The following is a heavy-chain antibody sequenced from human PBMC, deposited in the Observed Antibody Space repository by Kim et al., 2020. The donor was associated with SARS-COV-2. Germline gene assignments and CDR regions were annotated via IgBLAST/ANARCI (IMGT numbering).Heavy chain of an antibody. J-gene: IGHJ6*02. D-gene: IGHD2-15*01. CDR2: ISSSSSTI. Sequence: GGSLRLSCAASGFTFSSYSMNWVRQAPGKGLEWVSYISSSSSTIYYADSVKGRFTISRDNAKNSLYLQMNSLRDEDTAVYYCARDGYCSGGSCRRVYYYYGMDVWGQGATVTVAS. CDR1: GFTFSSYS. CDR3: ARDGYCSGGSCRRVYYYYGMDV. V-gene: IGHV3-48*02.